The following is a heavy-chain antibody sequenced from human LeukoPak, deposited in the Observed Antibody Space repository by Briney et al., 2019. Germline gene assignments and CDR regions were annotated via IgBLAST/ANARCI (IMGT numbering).Heavy chain of an antibody. Sequence: ASVKVSCKASGYTFTEYYMHWVRQAPGQGLEWMGWINPNSGGTNYAQKFQGRVTMTRDTSISTAYMELSRLTSNDTAMYYCARGYSSSSSGQGTLVTVSS. J-gene: IGHJ5*02. CDR1: GYTFTEYY. CDR2: INPNSGGT. D-gene: IGHD6-6*01. V-gene: IGHV1-2*02. CDR3: ARGYSSSS.